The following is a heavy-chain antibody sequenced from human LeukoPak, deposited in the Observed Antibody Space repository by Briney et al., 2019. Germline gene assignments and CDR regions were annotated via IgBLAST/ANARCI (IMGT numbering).Heavy chain of an antibody. CDR1: GYTFTGYY. Sequence: GASVKVSCKASGYTFTGYYMHWVRQAPGQGLEWMGWINPNSGGTNYAQKLQGWVTMTRDTSISTAYMELSRLRSDDTAVYYCARTYCSCTSCEGYFDYWGQGTLVTVSS. D-gene: IGHD2-2*01. CDR2: INPNSGGT. CDR3: ARTYCSCTSCEGYFDY. V-gene: IGHV1-2*04. J-gene: IGHJ4*02.